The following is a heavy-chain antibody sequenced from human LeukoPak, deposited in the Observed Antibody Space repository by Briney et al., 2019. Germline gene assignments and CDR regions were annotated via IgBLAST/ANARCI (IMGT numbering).Heavy chain of an antibody. Sequence: GGSLRLSCATFGFAFSDYWMTWVRQVPGKGLEGVANINREGNEKYYVDSVKGRFTISRDNAKNSVDLQMDSLRVEDTAVYYCARVGTWELQRVFDFWGQETLVTVSS. V-gene: IGHV3-7*01. CDR1: GFAFSDYW. D-gene: IGHD1-26*01. CDR3: ARVGTWELQRVFDF. J-gene: IGHJ4*02. CDR2: INREGNEK.